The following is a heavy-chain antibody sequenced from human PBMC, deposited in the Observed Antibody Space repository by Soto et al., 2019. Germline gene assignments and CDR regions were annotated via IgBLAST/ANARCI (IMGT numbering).Heavy chain of an antibody. D-gene: IGHD5-18*01. J-gene: IGHJ4*02. Sequence: GGSLRLSCAAPGFIFSDYYMTWIRQAPGKGLEWVSYISTTGSSIYYADSVKGRFTISRDNAKNSLYLQMSSLRAEDTAVYYCTRGETALDHWGQGTRVTVSS. CDR1: GFIFSDYY. CDR2: ISTTGSSI. CDR3: TRGETALDH. V-gene: IGHV3-11*01.